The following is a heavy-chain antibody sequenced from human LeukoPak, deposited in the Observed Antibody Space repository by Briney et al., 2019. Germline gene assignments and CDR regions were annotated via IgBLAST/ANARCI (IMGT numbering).Heavy chain of an antibody. J-gene: IGHJ5*02. CDR2: INSDGRST. D-gene: IGHD4/OR15-4a*01. V-gene: IGHV3-74*01. CDR3: AAKKNWFDP. CDR1: GFTFSSYW. Sequence: PGGSLRLSCAASGFTFSSYWMHWVRQAPGKGLVWVSRINSDGRSTSYADSVKGRSTIARDNAKNTLHLQMNSLRAEDTAVYYCAAKKNWFDPWGQGTLVTVSS.